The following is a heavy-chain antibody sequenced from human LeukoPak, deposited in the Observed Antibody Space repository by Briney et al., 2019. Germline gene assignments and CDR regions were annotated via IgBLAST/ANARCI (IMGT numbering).Heavy chain of an antibody. Sequence: GGSLRLSCAASGFTFSSYAMGWVRQAPGKGLEWVSAISGSGGSTYYADSVKGRFTISRDNSKNTLYLQMNSLRAEDTAVYYCAKVPWSGIRGDYYFDYWGQGTLVTVSS. V-gene: IGHV3-23*01. J-gene: IGHJ4*02. CDR3: AKVPWSGIRGDYYFDY. CDR1: GFTFSSYA. D-gene: IGHD3-10*01. CDR2: ISGSGGST.